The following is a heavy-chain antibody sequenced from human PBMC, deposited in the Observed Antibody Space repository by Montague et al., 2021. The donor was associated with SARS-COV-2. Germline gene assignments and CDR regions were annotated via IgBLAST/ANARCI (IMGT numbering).Heavy chain of an antibody. V-gene: IGHV6-1*01. CDR1: GDSVSSNTAT. CDR3: ARIPVDCKYYFDF. Sequence: CAISGDSVSSNTATWNWIRQSPSRGLEWLGRTYYRSTWYNDYAESVKSRITIDPDTSKHQFSLHLNSVTPEDTAVYYCARIPVDCKYYFDFWGQGTLVTGSS. CDR2: TYYRSTWYN. D-gene: IGHD2-2*01. J-gene: IGHJ4*02.